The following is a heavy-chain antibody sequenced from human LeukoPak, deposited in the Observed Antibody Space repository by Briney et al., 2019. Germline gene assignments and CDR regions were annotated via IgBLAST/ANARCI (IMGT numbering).Heavy chain of an antibody. V-gene: IGHV4-39*01. J-gene: IGHJ3*02. CDR3: ARRDAFDI. CDR1: GGSISSSSYY. Sequence: SETLPLTCTVSGGSISSSSYYWGWIRQPPGKGLEWIGSIYYSGSTYYNPSLKSRVTISVDTSKNQFSLKLSSVTAADTAVYYCARRDAFDICGQGTMVTVSS. CDR2: IYYSGST.